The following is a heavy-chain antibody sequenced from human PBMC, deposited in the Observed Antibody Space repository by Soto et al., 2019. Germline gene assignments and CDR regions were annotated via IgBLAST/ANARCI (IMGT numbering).Heavy chain of an antibody. CDR3: AKTYDFWSGYLHPFDY. Sequence: GGSLRLSCAASGFTFDDYAMHWVRQAPGKGLEWVSGISWNSGSIGYADSVKGRFTISRDNAKNSLYLQMSSLRAEDTALYYCAKTYDFWSGYLHPFDYWGQGTLVTVSS. CDR2: ISWNSGSI. D-gene: IGHD3-3*01. V-gene: IGHV3-9*01. J-gene: IGHJ4*02. CDR1: GFTFDDYA.